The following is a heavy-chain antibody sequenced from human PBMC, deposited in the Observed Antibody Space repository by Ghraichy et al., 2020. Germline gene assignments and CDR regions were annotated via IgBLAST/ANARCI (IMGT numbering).Heavy chain of an antibody. CDR3: ANGVGPTAMRYGES. V-gene: IGHV3-23*01. J-gene: IGHJ5*02. CDR2: MSDNI. Sequence: GGSLRLSCAASGFTFSSYAMSWVRQAPGKGLEWVSVMSDNIYYADSVKGRFTISRDNSKNTLFLQMNSLSVDDTAVYYCANGVGPTAMRYGESWGQGTLVTVSS. D-gene: IGHD1-26*01. CDR1: GFTFSSYA.